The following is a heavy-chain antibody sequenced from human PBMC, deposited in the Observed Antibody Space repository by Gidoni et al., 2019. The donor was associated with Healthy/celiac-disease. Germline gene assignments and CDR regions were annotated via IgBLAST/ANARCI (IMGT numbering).Heavy chain of an antibody. V-gene: IGHV4-39*01. CDR2: IYYSGRT. Sequence: QLQLQESGPGLVKPSETLSLTCTVPGGSISSSSYYWGWIRQPPGKGLEWIGSIYYSGRTYYNPSLKSRVTISVDTSKNQFSLKLSSVTAADTAVYYCARLLGVGATGIGSWGQGTLVTVSS. J-gene: IGHJ4*02. CDR1: GGSISSSSYY. D-gene: IGHD1-26*01. CDR3: ARLLGVGATGIGS.